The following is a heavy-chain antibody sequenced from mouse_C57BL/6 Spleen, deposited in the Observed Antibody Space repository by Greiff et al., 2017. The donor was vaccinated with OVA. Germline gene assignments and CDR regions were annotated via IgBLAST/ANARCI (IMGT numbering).Heavy chain of an antibody. CDR1: GYTFTSYW. CDR3: AREGLRGLLENYAMDY. J-gene: IGHJ4*01. CDR2: IDPNSGGT. Sequence: QVQLKQPGAELVKPGASVKLSCKASGYTFTSYWMHWVKQRPGRGLEWIGRIDPNSGGTKYNEKFKSKATLTVDKPSSTAYMQLSSLTSEDSAVYYCAREGLRGLLENYAMDYWGQGTSVTVSS. D-gene: IGHD2-3*01. V-gene: IGHV1-72*01.